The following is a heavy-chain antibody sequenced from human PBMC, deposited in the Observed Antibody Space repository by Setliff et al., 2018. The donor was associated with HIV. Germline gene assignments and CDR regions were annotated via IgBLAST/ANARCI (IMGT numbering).Heavy chain of an antibody. CDR2: IYNSAST. CDR3: ARHSPSDY. Sequence: LSLTCTVSGGSISTDYWTWIRQPPGKGLEWIGYIYNSASTSYNPSLKSRVTISVDTSKNQFSLKLSSVTAADTAVYYCARHSPSDYWGQGTLVTVSS. CDR1: GGSISTDY. V-gene: IGHV4-59*08. J-gene: IGHJ4*02.